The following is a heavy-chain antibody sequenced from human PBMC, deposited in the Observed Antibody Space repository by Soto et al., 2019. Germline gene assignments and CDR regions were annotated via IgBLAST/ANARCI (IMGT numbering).Heavy chain of an antibody. Sequence: PGGSLRLSCAASGFTFDDYAMHWVRQAPGKGLEWVSGISWNSGSIGYADSVKGRFTISRDNSKNSLYLQMNSLRAEDTAVYYCAKYRRLLGKNGMDVWGQGTTVTVSS. D-gene: IGHD6-25*01. CDR3: AKYRRLLGKNGMDV. J-gene: IGHJ6*02. V-gene: IGHV3-9*01. CDR1: GFTFDDYA. CDR2: ISWNSGSI.